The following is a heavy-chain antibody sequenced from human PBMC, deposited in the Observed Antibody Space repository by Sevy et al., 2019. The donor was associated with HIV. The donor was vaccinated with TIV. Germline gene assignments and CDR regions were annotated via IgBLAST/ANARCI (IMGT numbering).Heavy chain of an antibody. D-gene: IGHD2-2*01. V-gene: IGHV4-34*01. CDR3: ARSPPVVVVPGAPSWFDP. CDR1: DGFLSGYY. J-gene: IGHJ5*02. Sequence: SETLSLTCAVHDGFLSGYYWNWIRQLPGKGLESIGEINESGITYYNPSLKSRVTISVDTSKKQFSLKLNSVTAADTAVYFCARSPPVVVVPGAPSWFDPWGQGPLVTVSS. CDR2: INESGIT.